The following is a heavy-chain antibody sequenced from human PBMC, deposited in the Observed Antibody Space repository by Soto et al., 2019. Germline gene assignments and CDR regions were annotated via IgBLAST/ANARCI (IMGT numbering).Heavy chain of an antibody. CDR3: AKGGYDFWSGYYGYYYYYMDV. CDR1: GFTFSSYA. D-gene: IGHD3-3*01. CDR2: ISGSGGST. Sequence: GGSLRLSCAPSGFTFSSYAMSWVRQAPGKGLEWVSAISGSGGSTYYADSVKGRFTISRDNAKNTLYLQMNSLRAEDTAVYYCAKGGYDFWSGYYGYYYYYMDVWGKGTTVTVSS. J-gene: IGHJ6*03. V-gene: IGHV3-23*01.